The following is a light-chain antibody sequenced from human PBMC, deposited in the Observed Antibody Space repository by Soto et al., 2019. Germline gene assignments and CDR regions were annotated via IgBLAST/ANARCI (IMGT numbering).Light chain of an antibody. CDR1: SSDVGGYKY. J-gene: IGLJ1*01. CDR3: SSYAGSNNFGV. Sequence: QSALTQPPSASGSPGQSVTISCTGTSSDVGGYKYVSWYQQRPGKVPKLMIYEVSKRPSGVPDRFSGSKSGNTASLTVSGLQAEDEADYYCSSYAGSNNFGVFGTGTKLTVL. CDR2: EVS. V-gene: IGLV2-8*01.